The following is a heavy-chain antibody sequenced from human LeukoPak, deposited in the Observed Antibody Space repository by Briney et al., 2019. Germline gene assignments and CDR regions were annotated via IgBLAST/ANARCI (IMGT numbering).Heavy chain of an antibody. J-gene: IGHJ4*02. CDR2: IIPIFGTA. V-gene: IGHV1-69*06. CDR3: ARGLPLGYCTYGVCYPPKHFDF. D-gene: IGHD2-8*01. CDR1: GYTFTSYG. Sequence: ASVKVSCKASGYTFTSYGISWVRQAPGQGLEWMGGIIPIFGTANYAQKFQGRVTITADKSTSTAYMELSSLRSEDTAVYYCARGLPLGYCTYGVCYPPKHFDFWGQGTLVTVSS.